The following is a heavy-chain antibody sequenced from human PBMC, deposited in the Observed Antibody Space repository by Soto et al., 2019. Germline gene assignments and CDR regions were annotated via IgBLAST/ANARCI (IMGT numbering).Heavy chain of an antibody. D-gene: IGHD1-26*01. Sequence: PGGSLRLSCAASGFTFSGSAMHGVRQASGKGLEWVGRIRSKANSYATAYAASVKGRFTISRDDSKNTAYLQMNSLKTEDTAVYYCTRHPPPRLVGATNRYGMDVWGQGTTVTVSS. CDR3: TRHPPPRLVGATNRYGMDV. CDR1: GFTFSGSA. CDR2: IRSKANSYAT. J-gene: IGHJ6*02. V-gene: IGHV3-73*01.